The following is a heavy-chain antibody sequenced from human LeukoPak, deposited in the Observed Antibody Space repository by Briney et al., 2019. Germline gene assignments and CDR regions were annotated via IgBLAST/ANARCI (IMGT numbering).Heavy chain of an antibody. CDR2: LYIGGNT. CDR3: MTAAGYNFGQY. J-gene: IGHJ4*02. CDR1: GFTVSSNY. V-gene: IGHV3-53*01. D-gene: IGHD5-18*01. Sequence: GGSLRLSCAASGFTVSSNYMNWVRQAPGKGLEWVSALYIGGNTYYADSVRGRFTISRDNSKNTLYLQMNSLRAEDTAIYYCMTAAGYNFGQYWGQGTLVTVSS.